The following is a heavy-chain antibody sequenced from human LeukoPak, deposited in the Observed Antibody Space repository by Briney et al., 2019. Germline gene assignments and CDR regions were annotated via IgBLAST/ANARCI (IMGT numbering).Heavy chain of an antibody. CDR1: GYTFTSYD. CDR3: ARIRPFWSGYDY. Sequence: GASVKVSCKASGYTFTSYDINWVRQATGQGLEWMGWMNPNSGNTGYAQKFQGRVTITRNTSISTAYMELSSLRSEDTAVYYCARIRPFWSGYDYWGQGTLVTVSS. J-gene: IGHJ4*02. CDR2: MNPNSGNT. D-gene: IGHD3-3*01. V-gene: IGHV1-8*03.